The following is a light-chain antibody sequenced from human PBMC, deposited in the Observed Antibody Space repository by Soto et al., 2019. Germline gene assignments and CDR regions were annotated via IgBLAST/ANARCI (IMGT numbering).Light chain of an antibody. J-gene: IGLJ2*01. CDR2: EVS. V-gene: IGLV2-14*01. Sequence: QSALTQPASVSGSPGQSITISCSGTSSDIGGYNYVSWYQQHPGKAPKLIIYEVSNRPSGVSVRFSGSKSGNTASLTISGLQDEDEADYYCSSLTSTPTPGIFGGGTKLTVL. CDR1: SSDIGGYNY. CDR3: SSLTSTPTPGI.